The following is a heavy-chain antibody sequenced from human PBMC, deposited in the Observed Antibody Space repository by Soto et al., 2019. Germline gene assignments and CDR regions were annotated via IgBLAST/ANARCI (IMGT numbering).Heavy chain of an antibody. CDR3: ARESPSSGWSK. CDR1: GFTFSDYY. D-gene: IGHD6-19*01. Sequence: GGSLRLSCAASGFTFSDYYMSWIRQAPGKGLEWVSYISSSSSYTNYADSVKGRFTISRDNAKNSLYLQMNSLRAEDTAVYYCARESPSSGWSKWGQGTLVTVSS. CDR2: ISSSSSYT. V-gene: IGHV3-11*05. J-gene: IGHJ4*02.